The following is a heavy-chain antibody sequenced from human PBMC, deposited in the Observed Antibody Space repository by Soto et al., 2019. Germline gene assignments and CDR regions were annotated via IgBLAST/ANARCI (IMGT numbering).Heavy chain of an antibody. V-gene: IGHV3-7*01. CDR1: GFTFSSYW. Sequence: GGSLRLSCAASGFTFSSYWMSWVRQAPGKGLEWVANIKQDGSEKYYVDSVKGRFTISRDNAKNSLYLQMNSLRAEDTAVYYCASEPSLYCSSTSCYNYYYMDVWGKGTTVTVSS. D-gene: IGHD2-2*02. J-gene: IGHJ6*03. CDR2: IKQDGSEK. CDR3: ASEPSLYCSSTSCYNYYYMDV.